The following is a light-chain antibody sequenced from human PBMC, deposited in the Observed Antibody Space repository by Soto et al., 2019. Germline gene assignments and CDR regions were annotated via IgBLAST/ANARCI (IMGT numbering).Light chain of an antibody. CDR3: CSFAGSHTLYV. J-gene: IGLJ1*01. CDR1: SSDVGGYNL. V-gene: IGLV2-23*02. Sequence: QSVLTQPASVSGSPGQSITISCTGTSSDVGGYNLVSWYQQHPGKAPKLIIYAVTERPSGVSNRFSGSKSGNTASLTISGLQAEDEGDYFCCSFAGSHTLYVFGTGTKVTVL. CDR2: AVT.